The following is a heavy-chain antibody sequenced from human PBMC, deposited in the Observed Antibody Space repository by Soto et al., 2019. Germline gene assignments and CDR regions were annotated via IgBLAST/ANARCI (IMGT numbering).Heavy chain of an antibody. V-gene: IGHV4-61*01. J-gene: IGHJ4*02. CDR3: ARVWMGAFDY. CDR1: GGSVSSGSYY. CDR2: IYYSGST. D-gene: IGHD1-26*01. Sequence: QVQLQESGPGLVKPSETLSLTCTVSGGSVSSGSYYWSWIRQPPGKGLEWIGYIYYSGSTNYNPSLKSRVTISVDTSKNQFSLKLSPVTAADTAVYYCARVWMGAFDYWGQGTLVTVSS.